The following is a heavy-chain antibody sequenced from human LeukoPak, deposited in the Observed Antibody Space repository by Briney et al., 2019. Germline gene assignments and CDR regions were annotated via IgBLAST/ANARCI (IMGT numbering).Heavy chain of an antibody. D-gene: IGHD3-9*01. CDR2: IYLTDSDT. CDR1: GYSFTSYW. J-gene: IGHJ4*02. Sequence: GESLKISCKVSGYSFTSYWIGWVRQMPGKGLEWMGIIYLTDSDTKYSPSFQGHVSISADKSISTAYLQWSSLKASDTAMYYCARQVAYYDILTGYSSLWYFDYWGQGTLVTVSS. V-gene: IGHV5-51*01. CDR3: ARQVAYYDILTGYSSLWYFDY.